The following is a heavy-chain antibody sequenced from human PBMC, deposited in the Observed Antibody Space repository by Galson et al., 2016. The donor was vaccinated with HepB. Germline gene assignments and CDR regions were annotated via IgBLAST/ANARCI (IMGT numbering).Heavy chain of an antibody. D-gene: IGHD6-19*01. V-gene: IGHV3-23*01. Sequence: SLRLSCAASGFTFWKFGMNWVRQAPGKGLEWVSSVSANGDNTYYAGSVKSRFTISRDNSKNMVYLEMNNLRADDTALYYCAGSEWPSGRTSDFEYWGLGTLVTVSS. CDR1: GFTFWKFG. J-gene: IGHJ4*02. CDR2: VSANGDNT. CDR3: AGSEWPSGRTSDFEY.